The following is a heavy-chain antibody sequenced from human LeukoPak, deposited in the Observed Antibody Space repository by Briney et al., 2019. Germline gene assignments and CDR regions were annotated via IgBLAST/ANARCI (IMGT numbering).Heavy chain of an antibody. CDR1: GYTFTSYG. CDR3: ARGNVAARPGSLFDY. Sequence: ASVKVSCKASGYTFTSYGISWVRQAPGQGLERMGWISAYNGNTNYAQKLQGRVTMTTDTSTSTAYMELRSLRSDDTAVYYCARGNVAARPGSLFDYWGQGTLVTVSS. J-gene: IGHJ4*02. V-gene: IGHV1-18*01. D-gene: IGHD6-6*01. CDR2: ISAYNGNT.